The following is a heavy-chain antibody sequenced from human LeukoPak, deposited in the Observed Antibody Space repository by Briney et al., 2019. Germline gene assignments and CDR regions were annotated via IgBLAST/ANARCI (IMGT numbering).Heavy chain of an antibody. CDR1: GYTFTGYY. V-gene: IGHV1-2*02. D-gene: IGHD2-15*01. Sequence: ASVKVSCKASGYTFTGYYMHWARQAPGQGLEWMGWINPNSGGTNYAQKFQGRVTMTRDTSISTAYMELSRLRSDDTAVYYCARDSRYCSGGSCFFWFDPWGQGTLVTVSS. CDR2: INPNSGGT. CDR3: ARDSRYCSGGSCFFWFDP. J-gene: IGHJ5*02.